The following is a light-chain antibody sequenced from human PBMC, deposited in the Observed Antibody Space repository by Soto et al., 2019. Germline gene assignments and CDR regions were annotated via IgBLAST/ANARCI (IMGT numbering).Light chain of an antibody. J-gene: IGKJ4*01. V-gene: IGKV3D-15*01. Sequence: EIVMTQSPATLSVSPGERATLSCRASQSVNIYLAWYQQKPGQAPRILIFGASYRATGIPARFSGSGSGTEFNLTISSLQSEAFAVYFCQQYDDWLRLTFGGGTNVEIK. CDR2: GAS. CDR1: QSVNIY. CDR3: QQYDDWLRLT.